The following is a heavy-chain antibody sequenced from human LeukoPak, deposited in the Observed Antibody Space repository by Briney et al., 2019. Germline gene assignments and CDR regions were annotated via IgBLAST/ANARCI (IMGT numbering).Heavy chain of an antibody. D-gene: IGHD3-10*01. CDR2: INAGNGNT. Sequence: ASVKVSCKASGYTFTSYAMHWVRQAPGQRLEWMGWINAGNGNTKYSQKFQGRVTITRDTSASTAYMELSSLGSEDTAVYYCARGGWFGELLSPWGQGTLVTVSS. J-gene: IGHJ5*02. V-gene: IGHV1-3*01. CDR3: ARGGWFGELLSP. CDR1: GYTFTSYA.